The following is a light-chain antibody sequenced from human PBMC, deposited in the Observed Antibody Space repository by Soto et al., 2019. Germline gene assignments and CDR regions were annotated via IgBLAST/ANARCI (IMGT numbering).Light chain of an antibody. CDR3: RSYAGSNNYV. J-gene: IGLJ1*01. CDR2: GVT. CDR1: SSGIGSYGY. V-gene: IGLV2-8*01. Sequence: QSVLTQPPSTSGSPGQSVTISCTGSSSGIGSYGYGSCDQRHPGKAPKLVIYGVTSRPSGVPDRFSGSRSGNTACVAVAGLQAEDQADSYCRSYAGSNNYVFGTGTKVTVL.